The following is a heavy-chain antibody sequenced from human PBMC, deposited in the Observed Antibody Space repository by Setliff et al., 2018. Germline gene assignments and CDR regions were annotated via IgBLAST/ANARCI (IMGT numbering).Heavy chain of an antibody. CDR1: GGPISSGGYY. V-gene: IGHV4-31*03. Sequence: PSETLSLTCTVSGGPISSGGYYWSWIRQHPGKGLEWIGYIYYSGSTSYYNPSLKSRVTISVDTSKDQFSLKLSSVTAADTAVYYCVRTSTRRYFDLWGRGTLVTVSS. CDR3: VRTSTRRYFDL. D-gene: IGHD2-2*01. CDR2: IYYSGSTS. J-gene: IGHJ2*01.